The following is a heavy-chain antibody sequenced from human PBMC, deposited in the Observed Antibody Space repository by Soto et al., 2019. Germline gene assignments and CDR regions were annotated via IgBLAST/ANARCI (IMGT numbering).Heavy chain of an antibody. Sequence: GGSLRLSCAASGFTFSSYWMHWVRRAPGKGLVWVSRINSDGGSTNYADSVKGRFTISRDNAKNKLYLQMNSLRAEDTAVYYCSREGPSGYYHYTMDVWGQGTTVTVSS. CDR3: SREGPSGYYHYTMDV. CDR2: INSDGGST. CDR1: GFTFSSYW. J-gene: IGHJ6*02. V-gene: IGHV3-74*01.